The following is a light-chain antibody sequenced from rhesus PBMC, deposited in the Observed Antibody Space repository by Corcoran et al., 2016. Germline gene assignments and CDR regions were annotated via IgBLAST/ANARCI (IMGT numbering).Light chain of an antibody. J-gene: IGKJ3*01. CDR1: QGISSY. CDR2: YAS. V-gene: IGKV1-37*01. Sequence: DIQMTQSPSSLSASVGDTVTITCRASQGISSYLAWYQQKPGKAPKPLIYYASNLEIGVPSRFSGSGSGTEFTLTISSLQPEDFATYYCQQYNSAPFTFGPGTKLDIK. CDR3: QQYNSAPFT.